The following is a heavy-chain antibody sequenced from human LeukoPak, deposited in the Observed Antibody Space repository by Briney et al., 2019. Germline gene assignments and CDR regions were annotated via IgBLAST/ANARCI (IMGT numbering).Heavy chain of an antibody. Sequence: GGSLRLSCAASGFIFSNYAMTWVRQAPGKGLEWVSTISGSDGATYYADSVKGRFTIFRDDSKNTLYLQMNSLRREDTAVYYCARDPYSGSYGDYYYYYMDVWGKGTTVTISS. CDR2: ISGSDGAT. V-gene: IGHV3-23*01. CDR3: ARDPYSGSYGDYYYYYMDV. J-gene: IGHJ6*03. CDR1: GFIFSNYA. D-gene: IGHD1-26*01.